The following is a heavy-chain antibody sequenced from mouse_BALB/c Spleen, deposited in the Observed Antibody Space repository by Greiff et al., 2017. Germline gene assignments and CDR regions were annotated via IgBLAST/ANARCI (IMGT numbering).Heavy chain of an antibody. CDR3: ARWDGGYSGWFAY. V-gene: IGHV1-14*01. CDR2: INPYNDGT. Sequence: VHVKQSGPELVKPGASVKMSCKASGYTFTSYVMHWVKQKPGQGLEWIGYINPYNDGTKYNEKFKGKATLTSDKSSSTAYMELSSLTSEDSAVYYCARWDGGYSGWFAYWGQGTLVTVSA. CDR1: GYTFTSYV. J-gene: IGHJ3*01. D-gene: IGHD2-3*01.